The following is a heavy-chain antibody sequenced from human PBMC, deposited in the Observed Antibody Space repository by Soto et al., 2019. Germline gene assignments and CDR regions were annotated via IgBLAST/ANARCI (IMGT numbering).Heavy chain of an antibody. CDR2: TSYDGRNN. J-gene: IGHJ4*02. D-gene: IGHD3-22*01. Sequence: GSLRLSCAASGSIFSSYGMHCVRQAPGKGLEWVAVTSYDGRNNNYADSVRGRFTISRDNSKNTLYLQMNSLRAEDTAVYYCAKDTYYHDSSGFYVFDYWGQGTPVTVSS. CDR3: AKDTYYHDSSGFYVFDY. CDR1: GSIFSSYG. V-gene: IGHV3-30*18.